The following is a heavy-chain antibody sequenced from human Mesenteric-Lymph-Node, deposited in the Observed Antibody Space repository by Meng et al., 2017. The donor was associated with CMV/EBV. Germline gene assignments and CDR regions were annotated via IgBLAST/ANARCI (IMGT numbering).Heavy chain of an antibody. Sequence: GGLLRPPCTGFGSRLGDYAMTWVRQAPGKGLEWVGFIRSKYYGATTEYGASVKGRFIVSRDDSKNIAYLQMDSLKAEDTAVYYCTRDNSGSYPCWFDPWGQGTLVTVSS. D-gene: IGHD3-16*02. CDR3: TRDNSGSYPCWFDP. V-gene: IGHV3-49*04. CDR1: GSRLGDYA. CDR2: IRSKYYGATT. J-gene: IGHJ5*02.